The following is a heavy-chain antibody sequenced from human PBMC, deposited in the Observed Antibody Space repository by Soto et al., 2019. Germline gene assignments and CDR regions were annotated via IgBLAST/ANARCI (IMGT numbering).Heavy chain of an antibody. CDR3: ARSSQTGYYFDD. CDR2: FDPEDGET. J-gene: IGHJ4*02. V-gene: IGHV1-24*01. Sequence: ASVKVSCKVSGYTLTELSMHWVRQAPGKGLEWMGGFDPEDGETIYAQKFQGRVTMTEDTSTDTAYMELSSLRSEDTAVYYCARSSQTGYYFDDWGQGTLVTVSS. CDR1: GYTLTELS.